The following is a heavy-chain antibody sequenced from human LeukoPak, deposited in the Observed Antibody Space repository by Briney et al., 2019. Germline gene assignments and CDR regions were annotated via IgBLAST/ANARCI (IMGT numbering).Heavy chain of an antibody. D-gene: IGHD3-9*01. CDR1: GFTFSSYS. V-gene: IGHV3-21*01. CDR3: ARAPPYYDIHRDAFDI. CDR2: ISSGSNYI. J-gene: IGHJ3*02. Sequence: GGSLRLSCAASGFTFSSYSMIWVRQAPGKGLEWVSSISSGSNYIYYADSMKGRFTISRDNAKNSLYLQMNSLRAEDTAVYYCARAPPYYDIHRDAFDIWGQGTMVTVSS.